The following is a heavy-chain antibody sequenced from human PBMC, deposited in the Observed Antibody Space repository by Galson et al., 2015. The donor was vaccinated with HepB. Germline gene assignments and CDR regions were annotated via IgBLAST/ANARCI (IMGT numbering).Heavy chain of an antibody. CDR3: ARAHGSGSQYHYYYGMDV. CDR1: GFTFSSYA. V-gene: IGHV3-30*04. J-gene: IGHJ6*02. D-gene: IGHD3-10*01. Sequence: SLRLSCAASGFTFSSYAMHWVRQAPGKGLEWVAVISYDGSNKYYADSVKGRFTISRDNSKNTLYLQMNSLRAEDTAVYYCARAHGSGSQYHYYYGMDVWGQGTTVTVSS. CDR2: ISYDGSNK.